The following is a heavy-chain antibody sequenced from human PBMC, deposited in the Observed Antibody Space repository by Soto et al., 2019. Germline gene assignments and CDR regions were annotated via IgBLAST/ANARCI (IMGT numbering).Heavy chain of an antibody. V-gene: IGHV1-69*19. CDR2: ISPMFGEA. CDR1: GGTFNTYA. CDR3: AREVQVHTPPVVY. Sequence: QVQLVQSGAEMKKPGSSVKVSCQSSGGTFNTYAMNCVRQAPGQGPERMGDISPMFGEANYAPKFQGRVTMTADESTGTSYMQVSSLTSEDTALYFCAREVQVHTPPVVYWGQATVVTVSS. J-gene: IGHJ4*02. D-gene: IGHD3-10*01.